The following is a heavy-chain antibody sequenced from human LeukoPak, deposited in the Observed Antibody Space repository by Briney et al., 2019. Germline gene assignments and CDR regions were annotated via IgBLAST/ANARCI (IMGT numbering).Heavy chain of an antibody. Sequence: GGSLRLSCAASGFTFSSYWMHWVRQAPGKGLVWVSRINSDESSTSYADSVKGRFTISRDNAKNTLYLQMNSLRAEDTAVYYCARDNRGYSYGFRRLYNWFDPWGQGTLVTVSS. J-gene: IGHJ5*02. V-gene: IGHV3-74*01. D-gene: IGHD5-18*01. CDR3: ARDNRGYSYGFRRLYNWFDP. CDR2: INSDESST. CDR1: GFTFSSYW.